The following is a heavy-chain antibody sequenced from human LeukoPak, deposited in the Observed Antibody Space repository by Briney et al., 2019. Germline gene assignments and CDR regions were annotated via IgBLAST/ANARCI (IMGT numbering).Heavy chain of an antibody. Sequence: PGGSLRLSCAASGFTFSSYSMNWVRQAPGKGLEWVSYISSSSSTIYYADSVKGRFTISRDNAKNSLYLQMNSLRAEDTAVYYCARTEYSSGHYHFANWGQGTLVTVSS. CDR2: ISSSSSTI. V-gene: IGHV3-48*01. CDR3: ARTEYSSGHYHFAN. D-gene: IGHD6-19*01. J-gene: IGHJ4*02. CDR1: GFTFSSYS.